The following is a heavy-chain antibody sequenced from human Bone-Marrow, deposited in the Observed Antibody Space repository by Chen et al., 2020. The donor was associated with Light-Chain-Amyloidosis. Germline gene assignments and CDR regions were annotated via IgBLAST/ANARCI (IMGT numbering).Heavy chain of an antibody. J-gene: IGHJ4*02. Sequence: EVQLVESGGVVVQPGGSLRLSCAASGFTFEDFTMHWVRQVPGKGLGWVSLISWDGRSTYYADSVKGRFTISRDNSKNSLYLQMNSLRTEDTALYYCVKDIEQYQLLFGLGYWGQGTLVTVSS. V-gene: IGHV3-43*01. CDR3: VKDIEQYQLLFGLGY. CDR1: GFTFEDFT. CDR2: ISWDGRST. D-gene: IGHD2-2*01.